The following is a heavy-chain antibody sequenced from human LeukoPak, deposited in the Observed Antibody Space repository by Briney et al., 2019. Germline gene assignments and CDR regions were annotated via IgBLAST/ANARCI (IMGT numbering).Heavy chain of an antibody. CDR3: ARDFGIMQYDSSGYAWG. CDR1: GGSISSGSYY. D-gene: IGHD3-22*01. J-gene: IGHJ4*02. V-gene: IGHV4-61*02. CDR2: IYTSGST. Sequence: SETLSLTCTVSGGSISSGSYYWSWIRQPAGKGLEWIGRIYTSGSTHYNPSLKSRVTISVDTSKNQFSLKLSSVTAADTAVYYCARDFGIMQYDSSGYAWGWGQGTLVTVSS.